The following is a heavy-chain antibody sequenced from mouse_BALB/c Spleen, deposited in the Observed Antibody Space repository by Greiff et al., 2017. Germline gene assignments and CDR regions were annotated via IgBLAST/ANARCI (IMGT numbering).Heavy chain of an antibody. CDR2: ISSGSSTI. Sequence: EVMLVESGGGLVQPGGSRKLSCAASGFTFSSFGMHWVRQSPEKGLEWVAYISSGSSTIYYADTVKGRFTISRDNPKNTLFLQMTSLRSEDTAMYYCASSSCYRYGHYAMDYWGQGTSVTVSS. CDR1: GFTFSSFG. D-gene: IGHD2-14*01. J-gene: IGHJ4*01. CDR3: ASSSCYRYGHYAMDY. V-gene: IGHV5-17*02.